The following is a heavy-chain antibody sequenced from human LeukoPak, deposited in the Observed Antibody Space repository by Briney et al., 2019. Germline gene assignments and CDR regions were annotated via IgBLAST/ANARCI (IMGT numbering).Heavy chain of an antibody. D-gene: IGHD3-22*01. J-gene: IGHJ4*02. CDR1: GFTFSSYA. Sequence: PGGSLRLSCAASGFTFSSYAMHWVRQAPGKGLEWVAVISYDGSNKYHADSVKGRFTISRDNSKNTLYLQMNSLRAEDTAVYYCARSPQYDSSGYYPYWGQGTLVTVSS. V-gene: IGHV3-30-3*01. CDR2: ISYDGSNK. CDR3: ARSPQYDSSGYYPY.